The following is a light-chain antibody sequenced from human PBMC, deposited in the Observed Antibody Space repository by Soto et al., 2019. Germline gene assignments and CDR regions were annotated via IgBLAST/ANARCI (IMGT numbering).Light chain of an antibody. J-gene: IGKJ1*01. CDR2: GAS. CDR1: QSVSSSY. Sequence: EIVLTQSPGTLSLSPGERATLSCRASQSVSSSYLAWYQQKPSQAPRLLIYGASSRATGIPDRFSGSGSGTDFTLTISRLEPEEFAVYYCQQYGSSRTFGQGTKVDIK. CDR3: QQYGSSRT. V-gene: IGKV3-20*01.